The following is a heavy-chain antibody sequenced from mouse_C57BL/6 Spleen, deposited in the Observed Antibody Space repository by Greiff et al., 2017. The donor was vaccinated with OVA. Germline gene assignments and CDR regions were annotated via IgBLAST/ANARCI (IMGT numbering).Heavy chain of an antibody. J-gene: IGHJ2*01. Sequence: EVQLQQSGPELVKPGASVKISCKASGYTFTDYYMNWVKQSHGKSLEWIGDINPNNGGTSYNQKFKGKATLTVDKSSSTAYMELRSLTSEDSAVYYCARGNPTRFDYWGQGTTLTVSS. CDR2: INPNNGGT. CDR1: GYTFTDYY. V-gene: IGHV1-26*01. CDR3: ARGNPTRFDY. D-gene: IGHD2-1*01.